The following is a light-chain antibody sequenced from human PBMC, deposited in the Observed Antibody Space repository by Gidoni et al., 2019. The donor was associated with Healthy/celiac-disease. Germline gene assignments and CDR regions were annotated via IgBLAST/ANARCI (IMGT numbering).Light chain of an antibody. CDR2: GAS. Sequence: IVITQSTATLSVSPGERATLSCRASQSVSSNLAWYQQKPGQAPRLLIYGASNRATGIPARFSGSGSGTEFTLTISSLQSEDFAVYYCQQHNNWPPWTFGQGTKVEIK. V-gene: IGKV3-15*01. J-gene: IGKJ1*01. CDR3: QQHNNWPPWT. CDR1: QSVSSN.